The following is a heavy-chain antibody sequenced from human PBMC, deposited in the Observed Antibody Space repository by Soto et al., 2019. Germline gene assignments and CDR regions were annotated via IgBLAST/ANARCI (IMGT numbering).Heavy chain of an antibody. J-gene: IGHJ4*02. Sequence: ASVKVSCKTSGNTLTSFYIHWVRQAPGQGLEWVGRLSPTTGGTNYAQHFQGRVTVTWDMSTFTAYMELSSLIYEDTAVYYCARPPRYVTDWYYFDTWGQGTQVTVSS. CDR2: LSPTTGGT. CDR1: GNTLTSFY. D-gene: IGHD3-9*01. V-gene: IGHV1-2*02. CDR3: ARPPRYVTDWYYFDT.